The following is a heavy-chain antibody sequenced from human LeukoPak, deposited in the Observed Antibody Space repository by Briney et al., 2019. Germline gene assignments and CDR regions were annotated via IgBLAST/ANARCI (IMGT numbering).Heavy chain of an antibody. D-gene: IGHD5/OR15-5a*01. CDR3: ARGSVSPHHFDY. V-gene: IGHV3-53*01. CDR2: LYSSGST. Sequence: GGSLRLSCAASGFIVSSNYMSWVRQAPGKGLEWVSVLYSSGSTYYADSVKGRFTISRDNPKNALYLQMNSLRAEDTAMYYCARGSVSPHHFDYWGQGTLVTVSS. CDR1: GFIVSSNY. J-gene: IGHJ4*02.